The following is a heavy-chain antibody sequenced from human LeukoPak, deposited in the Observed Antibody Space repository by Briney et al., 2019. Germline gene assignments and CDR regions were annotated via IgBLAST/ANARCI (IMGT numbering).Heavy chain of an antibody. J-gene: IGHJ4*02. V-gene: IGHV4-38-2*02. CDR3: ARFPIPGGYSSSWYDY. CDR1: GYSISSGYY. D-gene: IGHD6-13*01. CDR2: IYHSGTT. Sequence: SETLSLTCTVSGYSISSGYYWGWIRQPPGKGLEWIGSIYHSGTTYYNPSLKSRVTISVDTSKNQFSLKLSSVTAADTAVYYCARFPIPGGYSSSWYDYWGQGTLVTVSS.